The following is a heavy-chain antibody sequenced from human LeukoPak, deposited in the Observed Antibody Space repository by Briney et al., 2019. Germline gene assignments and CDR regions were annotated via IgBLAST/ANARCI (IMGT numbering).Heavy chain of an antibody. V-gene: IGHV1-69*05. D-gene: IGHD3-10*01. CDR3: ASYGSGSYFDY. Sequence: SVKVSCKASGGTFSSYAISWVRRAPGQGLEWMGRIIPIFGTANYAQKFQGRVTITTDESTSTAYMELSSLRSEDTAVYYCASYGSGSYFDYWGQGTLVTVSS. J-gene: IGHJ4*02. CDR2: IIPIFGTA. CDR1: GGTFSSYA.